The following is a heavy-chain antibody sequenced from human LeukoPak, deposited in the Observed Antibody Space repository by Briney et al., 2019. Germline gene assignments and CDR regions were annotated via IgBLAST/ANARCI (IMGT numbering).Heavy chain of an antibody. CDR1: GFTFKDYY. V-gene: IGHV1-2*02. CDR3: ARALTRYSTAWYGY. Sequence: ASVKVSCKTSGFTFKDYYIHWVRQAPGQGLEWMGWLNPYSGGTNYAQKFQGRFTLTRDTSITTAYMDLSSLTSDDTALYYCARALTRYSTAWYGYWGQGTLVTVSS. J-gene: IGHJ4*02. CDR2: LNPYSGGT. D-gene: IGHD6-19*01.